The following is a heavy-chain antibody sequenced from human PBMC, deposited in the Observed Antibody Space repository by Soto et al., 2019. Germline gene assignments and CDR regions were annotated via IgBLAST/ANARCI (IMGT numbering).Heavy chain of an antibody. Sequence: QVQLVQSGAEVKKPGASVKVSCKVSGYTLTELSMHWVRQAPGKGREWMGGFDPEDGETIYAQKFQGRVNMTEDTSTDTAYMELSSLRSEDTAVYYCATDYSPPDDGNDVPPIHNWVDPWGQGTLVTVSS. CDR3: ATDYSPPDDGNDVPPIHNWVDP. CDR1: GYTLTELS. CDR2: FDPEDGET. D-gene: IGHD1-1*01. J-gene: IGHJ5*02. V-gene: IGHV1-24*01.